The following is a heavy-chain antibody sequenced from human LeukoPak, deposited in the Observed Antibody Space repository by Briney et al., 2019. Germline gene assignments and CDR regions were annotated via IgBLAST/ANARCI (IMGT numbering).Heavy chain of an antibody. CDR2: ISYDGSNK. CDR3: TKGVLGGTQSASAGLDS. D-gene: IGHD3-16*01. J-gene: IGHJ4*02. V-gene: IGHV3-30*18. CDR1: GFTFSNYG. Sequence: GRSLRLSCVASGFTFSNYGMHWVRQAPGKGLEWAAVISYDGSNKYYADTVKGRFTISRDNSKNTLYLRMNSLRAEDTAVYYCTKGVLGGTQSASAGLDSWGQGTLVTASS.